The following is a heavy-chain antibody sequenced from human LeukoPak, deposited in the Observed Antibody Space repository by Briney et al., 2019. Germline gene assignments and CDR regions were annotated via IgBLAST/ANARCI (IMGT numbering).Heavy chain of an antibody. J-gene: IGHJ4*02. CDR2: ISYDGSNK. D-gene: IGHD3-22*01. Sequence: PGGSLRLSCAASGFTFSSYAMHWVRQALGKGLEWVAVISYDGSNKYYADSVKGRFTIFRDNSKNTLYLQMNSLRAEDTAVYYCARAPMYYYDSSGSFDYWGQGTLVTVSS. CDR1: GFTFSSYA. CDR3: ARAPMYYYDSSGSFDY. V-gene: IGHV3-30-3*01.